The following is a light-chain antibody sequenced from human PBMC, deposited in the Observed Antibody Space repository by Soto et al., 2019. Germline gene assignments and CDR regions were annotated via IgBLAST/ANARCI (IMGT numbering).Light chain of an antibody. CDR2: DAS. J-gene: IGKJ5*01. Sequence: EIVLPQSPATLSLSPGSRATLSCRASQSVSSSYLAWYQQEPGQAPRLVIFDASNRASGMPERFSGSGSGTDFTLTIARLEPEDFAVYYCQEYDGAPITFGLGTRLEI. CDR1: QSVSSSY. CDR3: QEYDGAPIT. V-gene: IGKV3-20*01.